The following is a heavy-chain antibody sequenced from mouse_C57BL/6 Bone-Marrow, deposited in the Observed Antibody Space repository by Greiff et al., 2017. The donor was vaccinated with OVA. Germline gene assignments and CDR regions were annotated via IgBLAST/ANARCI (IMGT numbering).Heavy chain of an antibody. CDR3: ARLLLGRYFDV. D-gene: IGHD1-1*01. V-gene: IGHV2-2*01. J-gene: IGHJ1*03. CDR1: GFSLTSYG. CDR2: LWSGGST. Sequence: QVQLQQSGPGLVQPSQSLSITCTVSGFSLTSYGVHWVRQSPGKGLEWLGVLWSGGSTDYNAAFITRLSISKDNTKRQVFFKMNSLQADDTAIYYCARLLLGRYFDVWGTGTTVTVSS.